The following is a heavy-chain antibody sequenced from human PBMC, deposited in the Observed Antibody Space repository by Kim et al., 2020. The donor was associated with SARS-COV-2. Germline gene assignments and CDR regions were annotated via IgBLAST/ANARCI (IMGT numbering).Heavy chain of an antibody. CDR1: GGTFSSYA. J-gene: IGHJ4*02. CDR2: IIPIFGTA. V-gene: IGHV1-69*13. D-gene: IGHD4-17*01. CDR3: ARDEPTTPGVRYFDY. Sequence: SVKVSCKASGGTFSSYAISWVRQVPGQGLEWMGGIIPIFGTANYAQKFQGRVTITADESTSTAYMELSSLRSEDTAVYYCARDEPTTPGVRYFDYWGQGTLVTVSS.